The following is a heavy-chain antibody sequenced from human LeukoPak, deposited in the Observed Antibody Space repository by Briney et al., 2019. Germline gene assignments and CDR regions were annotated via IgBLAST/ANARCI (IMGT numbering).Heavy chain of an antibody. CDR1: GFTFSSYE. J-gene: IGHJ4*02. D-gene: IGHD6-13*01. V-gene: IGHV3-48*03. CDR3: AKGHSSSWYVHSDY. CDR2: ISSSGSTI. Sequence: PGGSLRLSCAASGFTFSSYEMNWVRQAPGKGLEWVSYISSSGSTIYYADSVKGRFTISRDNAKNSLYLQMNSLRTEDMALYYCAKGHSSSWYVHSDYWGQGTLVSVSS.